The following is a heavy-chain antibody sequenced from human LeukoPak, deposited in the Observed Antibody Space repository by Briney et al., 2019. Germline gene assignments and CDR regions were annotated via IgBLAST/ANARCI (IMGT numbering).Heavy chain of an antibody. CDR2: ISSGTSTI. CDR3: ARVSGGHYGSGSYTAEGV. CDR1: GFTFSSYS. D-gene: IGHD3-10*01. Sequence: PGGSLRLSCAASGFTFSSYSVNWVRQAPGKGLEWVSYISSGTSTIYYADSVKGRFTISRDNAKNSLYLQMNSLRDEDTAVYYCARVSGGHYGSGSYTAEGVWGQGTTVTVSS. J-gene: IGHJ6*02. V-gene: IGHV3-48*02.